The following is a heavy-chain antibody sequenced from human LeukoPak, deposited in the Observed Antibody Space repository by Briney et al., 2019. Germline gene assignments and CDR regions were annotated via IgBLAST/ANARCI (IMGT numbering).Heavy chain of an antibody. J-gene: IGHJ5*02. V-gene: IGHV4-4*02. CDR2: IYHSGST. CDR3: ARTPVGYCSGGTCSNWFDP. D-gene: IGHD2-15*01. Sequence: SGTLSLTCAVSGGSISSSNWWSWVRQPPGKGLEWIGEIYHSGSTNYNPSLKSRVTISVDKSKNQFSLKLSSVTAADTAVYYCARTPVGYCSGGTCSNWFDPWGQGTLVTVSS. CDR1: GGSISSSNW.